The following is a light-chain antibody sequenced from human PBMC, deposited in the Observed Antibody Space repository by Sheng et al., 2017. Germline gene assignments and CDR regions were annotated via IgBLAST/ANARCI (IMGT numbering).Light chain of an antibody. J-gene: IGKJ1*01. Sequence: DIVMTQSPASLAASLGARATINCKSSQDIRNSLSWYQQKSGSPPTLLIYWASHRESGVPDRFRGSGLGTNFTLTINSLQPEDVAVYYCQHYRLSPWTFGQGTSVE. V-gene: IGKV4-1*01. CDR1: QDIRNS. CDR3: QHYRLSPWT. CDR2: WAS.